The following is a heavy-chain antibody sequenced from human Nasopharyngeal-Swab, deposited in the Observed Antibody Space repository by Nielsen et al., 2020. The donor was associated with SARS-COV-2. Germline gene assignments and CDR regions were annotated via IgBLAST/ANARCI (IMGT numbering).Heavy chain of an antibody. CDR1: GFSFSSYV. CDR2: IRGSGGGT. CDR3: AKDPSYSYDWFDP. J-gene: IGHJ5*02. Sequence: GESLKISCAVSGFSFSSYVMSWVRQVPGKGLEWVSAIRGSGGGTYSADSVKGRFTISRDSSKNTLYLQMNSLRAEDTAVYYCAKDPSYSYDWFDPWGQGTLVTVSS. D-gene: IGHD1-26*01. V-gene: IGHV3-23*01.